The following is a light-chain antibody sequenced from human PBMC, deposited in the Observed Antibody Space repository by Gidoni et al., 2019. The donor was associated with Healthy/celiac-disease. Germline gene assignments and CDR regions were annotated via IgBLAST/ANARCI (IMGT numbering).Light chain of an antibody. Sequence: QSVLTQPPSASGTPGHRVTIACSGSSSNIGSNTVNWYQQLPGTAPKLLIYSNNQRPSGVPDRLSGSKSGTSASLAISGLQSEDEADYYCAAWDDSLNGPVVFGGGTKLTVL. CDR2: SNN. V-gene: IGLV1-44*01. CDR3: AAWDDSLNGPVV. J-gene: IGLJ2*01. CDR1: SSNIGSNT.